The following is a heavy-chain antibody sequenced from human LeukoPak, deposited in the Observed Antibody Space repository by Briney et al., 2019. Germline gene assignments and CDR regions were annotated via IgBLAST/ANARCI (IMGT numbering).Heavy chain of an antibody. Sequence: GGSLRLSCAASGFTFSNYWMTWVRQAPGKGLEWVANKKQDGSEIYYVDSVKGRFSISRDNTKSSLYLQMNSLRAEDTAVYYCARESTYNYAYAIDYWGQGTLATVSS. D-gene: IGHD5-18*01. CDR3: ARESTYNYAYAIDY. J-gene: IGHJ4*02. CDR2: KKQDGSEI. CDR1: GFTFSNYW. V-gene: IGHV3-7*01.